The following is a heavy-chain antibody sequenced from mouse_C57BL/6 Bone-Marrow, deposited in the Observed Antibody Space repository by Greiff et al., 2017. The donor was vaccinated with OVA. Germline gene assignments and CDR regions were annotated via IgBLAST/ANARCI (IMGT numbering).Heavy chain of an antibody. J-gene: IGHJ3*01. CDR3: ARETYSCGSSFGFGC. Sequence: EVQGVESGGGFVKPGGSLKLSCAASGFTFSSYAMSWVRQTPEKRLEWVATISDGGSYNYYPDNVQGRFTISRDNAKNNLYLQMILLKSEDTAMYYSARETYSCGSSFGFGCWGQGPLVTVA. V-gene: IGHV5-4*01. D-gene: IGHD1-1*01. CDR2: ISDGGSYN. CDR1: GFTFSSYA.